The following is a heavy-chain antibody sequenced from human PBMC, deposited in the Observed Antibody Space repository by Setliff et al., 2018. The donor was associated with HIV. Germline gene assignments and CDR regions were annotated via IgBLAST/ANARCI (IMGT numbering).Heavy chain of an antibody. Sequence: SETLSLTCTVSGGSISSYYWSWIRQPAGKGLEWIGRIYTSGNTNYNPSLKSRVTMSVDTSKNQFSLNLSSVTAADTAVYFCARGSGYYYSNFYMDVWGKGTTVTVSS. CDR1: GGSISSYY. CDR3: ARGSGYYYSNFYMDV. CDR2: IYTSGNT. V-gene: IGHV4-4*07. J-gene: IGHJ6*03. D-gene: IGHD3-3*01.